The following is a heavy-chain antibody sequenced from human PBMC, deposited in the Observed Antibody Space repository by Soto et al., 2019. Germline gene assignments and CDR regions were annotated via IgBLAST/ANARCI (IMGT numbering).Heavy chain of an antibody. Sequence: SETLFLTCTVSGGSLSSSSYYWGWIRQPPGKGLEWIGSIYYSGSTYYNPSLKSRVTISVDTSKNQFSLKLSSVTAADTAVYYCARLTAYDILTGYRYWYFDLWGRGTLVTVSS. V-gene: IGHV4-39*01. D-gene: IGHD3-9*01. CDR2: IYYSGST. J-gene: IGHJ2*01. CDR3: ARLTAYDILTGYRYWYFDL. CDR1: GGSLSSSSYY.